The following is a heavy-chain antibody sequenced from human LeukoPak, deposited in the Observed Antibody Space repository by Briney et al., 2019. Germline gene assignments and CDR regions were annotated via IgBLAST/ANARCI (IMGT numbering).Heavy chain of an antibody. CDR1: GFTFSGSA. J-gene: IGHJ4*02. D-gene: IGHD5-18*01. V-gene: IGHV3-73*01. CDR3: TSPTRGYSYAPREGYFDY. Sequence: GGSLRLSCAASGFTFSGSAMHWVRQASGKGLEWVGRIRSKANSYATAYAASVKGWFTISRDDSKNTAYLQMNSLKTEDTAVYYCTSPTRGYSYAPREGYFDYWGQGTLVTVSS. CDR2: IRSKANSYAT.